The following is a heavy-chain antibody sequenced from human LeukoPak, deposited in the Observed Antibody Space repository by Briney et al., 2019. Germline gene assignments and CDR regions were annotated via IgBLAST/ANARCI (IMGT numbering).Heavy chain of an antibody. D-gene: IGHD1-1*01. J-gene: IGHJ4*02. CDR2: IYYSGST. Sequence: SETLSLTCTVSGGSISSSSYYWGWIRQPPGKGLEWIGSIYYSGSTYYNPSLKSRVTISVDTSKNQFSLKLSSVTAADTAVYYCASSSYNWNDPDYWGQGTLVTVSS. CDR1: GGSISSSSYY. V-gene: IGHV4-39*07. CDR3: ASSSYNWNDPDY.